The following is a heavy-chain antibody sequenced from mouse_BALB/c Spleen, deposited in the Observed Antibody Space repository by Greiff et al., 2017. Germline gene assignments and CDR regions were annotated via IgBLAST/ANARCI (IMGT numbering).Heavy chain of an antibody. CDR2: ISSGGSYT. CDR3: ARQNYYYAMDY. Sequence: EVKLMESGGDLVKPGGSLKLSCAASGFTFSSYGMSWVRQTPDKRLEWVATISSGGSYTYYPDSVKGRFTISRDNAKNTLYLQMSSLKSEDTAMYYCARQNYYYAMDYWGQGTSVTVSS. J-gene: IGHJ4*01. CDR1: GFTFSSYG. V-gene: IGHV5-6*01.